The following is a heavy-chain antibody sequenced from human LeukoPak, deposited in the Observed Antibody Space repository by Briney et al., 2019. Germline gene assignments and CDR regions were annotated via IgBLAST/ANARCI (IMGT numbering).Heavy chain of an antibody. CDR3: AKVFVLLRGTPENWFDP. CDR1: GFTLSTYA. Sequence: GGSLRLSCAASGFTLSTYAMSWVRQTPGKGLEWVAATSSSDAGTYHADSVRGRFTISRDNSKNTLYLQMNSLRVEDTAVYFCAKVFVLLRGTPENWFDPWGQGTLVTVSS. D-gene: IGHD1-14*01. J-gene: IGHJ5*02. CDR2: TSSSDAGT. V-gene: IGHV3-23*01.